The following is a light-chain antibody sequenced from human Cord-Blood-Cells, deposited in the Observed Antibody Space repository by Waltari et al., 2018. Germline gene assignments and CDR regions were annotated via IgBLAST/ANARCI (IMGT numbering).Light chain of an antibody. V-gene: IGKV1-5*01. Sequence: DIQMHQSPSPLSASVGDRVTITCRASQSISSWLAWYQQKPGKAPKLLIYDASSLESGVPSRFSGSGSGTEFTLTISSLQPDDFATYYCQQYNSYNTFGQGTKLEIK. J-gene: IGKJ2*01. CDR2: DAS. CDR1: QSISSW. CDR3: QQYNSYNT.